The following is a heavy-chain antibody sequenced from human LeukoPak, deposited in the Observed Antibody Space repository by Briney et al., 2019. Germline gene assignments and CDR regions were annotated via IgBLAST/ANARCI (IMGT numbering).Heavy chain of an antibody. CDR3: ARPGRENYYDSSGLKY. CDR1: GYSFTSYW. J-gene: IGHJ4*02. D-gene: IGHD3-22*01. V-gene: IGHV5-51*01. Sequence: GESLNISCKGSGYSFTSYWIGWVRQMPGKGLEWMGIVYPVDSDTRYSPSFQGQVTITADKAIGTAYLQWSSLKASDTAMYYCARPGRENYYDSSGLKYWGQGTLVTVSS. CDR2: VYPVDSDT.